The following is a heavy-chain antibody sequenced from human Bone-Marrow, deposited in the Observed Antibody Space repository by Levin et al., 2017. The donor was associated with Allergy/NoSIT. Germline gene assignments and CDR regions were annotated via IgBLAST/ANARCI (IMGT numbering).Heavy chain of an antibody. CDR1: GFTVSSNY. CDR2: IYSGGRT. D-gene: IGHD3-10*01. Sequence: GESLKISCAASGFTVSSNYMTWVRQAPGKGLEWLSIIYSGGRTYYADSVKGRFTISRDNAKNTLSLPMNSLRAEDTAVYYCARVRAGSRTDEGMDVWGQGTTVTVSS. J-gene: IGHJ6*02. V-gene: IGHV3-53*01. CDR3: ARVRAGSRTDEGMDV.